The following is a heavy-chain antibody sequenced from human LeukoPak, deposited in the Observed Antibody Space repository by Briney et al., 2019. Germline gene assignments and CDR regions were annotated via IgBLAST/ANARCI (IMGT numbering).Heavy chain of an antibody. CDR3: ARRNTYYGPFDY. CDR2: IYHSGST. D-gene: IGHD1-26*01. Sequence: PSETLSLTCAVSGYSISSGDYWGWIRQPPGKGLDWIGSIYHSGSTYYNPSLKSRVAVSVDTSKNQFSLKLNSVTAAGTAVYYCARRNTYYGPFDYWGQGALVTVSS. V-gene: IGHV4-38-2*01. CDR1: GYSISSGDY. J-gene: IGHJ4*02.